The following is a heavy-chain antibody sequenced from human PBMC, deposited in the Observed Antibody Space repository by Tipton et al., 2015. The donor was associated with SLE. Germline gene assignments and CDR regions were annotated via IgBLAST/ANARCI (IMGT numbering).Heavy chain of an antibody. CDR1: GFTFSGYG. J-gene: IGHJ6*02. Sequence: SLRLSCSASGFTFSGYGMHWVRQAPGKGLEWVALISFDGTNKYYADSVKGRFTISRDNFRNTLYLQMDSLRAEDTAVYYCAKDRVNYYYYHGMDVWGQGTTVAVSS. CDR3: AKDRVNYYYYHGMDV. CDR2: ISFDGTNK. V-gene: IGHV3-33*05. D-gene: IGHD2-21*01.